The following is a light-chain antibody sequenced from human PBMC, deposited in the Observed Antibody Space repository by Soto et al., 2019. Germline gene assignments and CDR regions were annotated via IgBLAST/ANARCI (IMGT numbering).Light chain of an antibody. CDR3: SSYATSTTVL. V-gene: IGLV2-14*03. J-gene: IGLJ2*01. CDR2: DVS. CDR1: SRDVGGYKY. Sequence: QSVLTQPASVSGSPGQSITISCTGTSRDVGGYKYVSWYQQHPGRAPQLMIYDVSHRPSGVSNRFSGSRSGNKASLTISGLQAEDEADYYCSSYATSTTVLFVGGTTLTVL.